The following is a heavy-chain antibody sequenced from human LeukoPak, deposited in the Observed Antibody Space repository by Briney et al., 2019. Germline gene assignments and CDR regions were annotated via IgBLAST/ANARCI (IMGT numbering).Heavy chain of an antibody. CDR2: IIPMFGTA. CDR3: ASYYDSSGYYYIAFDI. V-gene: IGHV1-69*05. D-gene: IGHD3-22*01. J-gene: IGHJ3*02. CDR1: GGTFSSYA. Sequence: SVKPSCKASGGTFSSYAISWVRQAPGQGLEWMGRIIPMFGTANYAQKFQGRVTITTDESTSTAYMELSSLRSEDTAVYYCASYYDSSGYYYIAFDIWGQGTMVTASS.